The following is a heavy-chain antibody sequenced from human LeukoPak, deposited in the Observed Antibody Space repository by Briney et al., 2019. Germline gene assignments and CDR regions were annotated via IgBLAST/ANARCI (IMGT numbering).Heavy chain of an antibody. CDR1: VDSNRSSSYY. CDR3: ARHAYCGGDCKESLPEYFQH. J-gene: IGHJ1*01. Sequence: SETLSLTCTVSVDSNRSSSYYWGWIRRPPGKGRGWIESIYYSGRIYYNRSGQSRVTIYVDTAKNQSSLKLSSVTAADTAVYYCARHAYCGGDCKESLPEYFQHWGQGTLVTVSS. D-gene: IGHD2-21*02. CDR2: IYYSGRI. V-gene: IGHV4-39*01.